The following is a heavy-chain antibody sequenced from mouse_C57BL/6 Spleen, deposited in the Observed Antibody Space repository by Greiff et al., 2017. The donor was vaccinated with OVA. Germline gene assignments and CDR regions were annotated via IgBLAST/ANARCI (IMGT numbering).Heavy chain of an antibody. CDR3: ARARDGSSSYWYFDV. J-gene: IGHJ1*03. V-gene: IGHV1-63*01. CDR1: GYTFTNYW. D-gene: IGHD1-1*01. CDR2: IYPGGGYT. Sequence: QVQLQQSGAELVRPGTSVKMSCKASGYTFTNYWIGWAKQRPGHGLEWIGDIYPGGGYTNYNEKFKGKATLTADKSSSTAYMQFSSLTSEDSAIYYCARARDGSSSYWYFDVWGTGTTVTVSS.